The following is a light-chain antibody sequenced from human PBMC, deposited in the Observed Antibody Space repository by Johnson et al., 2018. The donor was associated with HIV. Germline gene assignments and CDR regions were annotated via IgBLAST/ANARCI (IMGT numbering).Light chain of an antibody. J-gene: IGLJ1*01. CDR3: GAWDSSLSAHFV. CDR2: EIN. Sequence: QSVLTQPPSVSAAPGQKVTISCSGSSSNIGNNYVSWYQHLPGRAPKLLIYEINKRPSGIPDRFSASKSGTSATLVITGLQNGDEAEYYCGAWDSSLSAHFVFGTGTKVTVL. V-gene: IGLV1-51*02. CDR1: SSNIGNNY.